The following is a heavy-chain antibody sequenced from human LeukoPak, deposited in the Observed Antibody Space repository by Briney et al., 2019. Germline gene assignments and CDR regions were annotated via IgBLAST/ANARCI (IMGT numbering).Heavy chain of an antibody. J-gene: IGHJ6*03. CDR2: IIPIFGTA. CDR1: GGTFSSYA. Sequence: SVKVSCKASGGTFSSYAIIWVRQAPGQGLEWMGGIIPIFGTANYAQKFQGRVTITTDESTSTAYMELSSLRSEDTAVYYCARDSLGGDFWSGYYRGYYMDVWGKGTTVTVSS. V-gene: IGHV1-69*05. D-gene: IGHD3-3*01. CDR3: ARDSLGGDFWSGYYRGYYMDV.